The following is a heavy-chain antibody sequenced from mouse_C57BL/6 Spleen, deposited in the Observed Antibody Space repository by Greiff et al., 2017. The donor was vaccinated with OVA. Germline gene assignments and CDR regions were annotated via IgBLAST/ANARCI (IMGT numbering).Heavy chain of an antibody. J-gene: IGHJ2*01. CDR2: IHPNSGST. D-gene: IGHD2-2*01. V-gene: IGHV1-64*01. Sequence: QVQLQQPGAELVKPGASVKLSCKASGYTFTSYWMHWVKQRPGQGLEWIGMIHPNSGSTNYNEKFKSKATLTVDKSSSTAYMQLSSLTSEDSAVYDCAESTMVTYFDYWGQGTTLTVSS. CDR3: AESTMVTYFDY. CDR1: GYTFTSYW.